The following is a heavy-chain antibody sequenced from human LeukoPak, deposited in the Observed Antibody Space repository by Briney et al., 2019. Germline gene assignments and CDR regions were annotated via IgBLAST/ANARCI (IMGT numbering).Heavy chain of an antibody. CDR2: MSYDGSKQ. Sequence: AGGSLRLSCVASGFTFSDFPMHWVRQAPGKGLEWVEVMSYDGSKQFYADSVKGRFTISRDNSKNTLYLQMNNLRGDDTALYYCARGGSGFYYWGQGTLVTVSS. CDR1: GFTFSDFP. J-gene: IGHJ4*02. CDR3: ARGGSGFYY. V-gene: IGHV3-30-3*01. D-gene: IGHD6-19*01.